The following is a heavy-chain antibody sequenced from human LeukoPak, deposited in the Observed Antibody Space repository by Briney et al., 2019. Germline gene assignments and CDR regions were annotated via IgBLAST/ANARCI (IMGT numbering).Heavy chain of an antibody. CDR3: ERDLTGGSSWYQYYFDY. CDR1: GYSISSGYY. V-gene: IGHV4-38-2*02. D-gene: IGHD6-13*01. CDR2: IYHSGST. J-gene: IGHJ4*02. Sequence: SETLSLTCTVSGYSISSGYYWGWMRQPPGKGLEWVGSIYHSGSTYYNPSLKSRVTISVDTSKNQFSLKLSSVTAPDTAVYYCERDLTGGSSWYQYYFDYWGQGTLVTVSS.